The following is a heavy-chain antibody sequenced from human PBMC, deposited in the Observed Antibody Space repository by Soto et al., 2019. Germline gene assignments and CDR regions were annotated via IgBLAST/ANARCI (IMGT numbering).Heavy chain of an antibody. J-gene: IGHJ4*02. V-gene: IGHV1-2*02. CDR3: ARGSRIAAAGRALDY. CDR1: GYTFTGYY. CDR2: INPNSGGT. Sequence: ASVKVSCKASGYTFTGYYMHWVRQAPGQGLEWMGWINPNSGGTNYAQKFQGRVTMTRDTSISTAYMELSRLRSDDTAVYYCARGSRIAAAGRALDYWGQGTLVTSPQ. D-gene: IGHD6-13*01.